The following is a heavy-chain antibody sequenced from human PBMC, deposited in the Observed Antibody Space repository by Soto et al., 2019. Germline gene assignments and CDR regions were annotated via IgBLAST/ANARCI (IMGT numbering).Heavy chain of an antibody. CDR2: ISSSSSTI. J-gene: IGHJ6*02. D-gene: IGHD4-17*01. Sequence: GGSLRLSCAASGFTFSSYSMNWVRQAPGKGLEWVSYISSSSSTIYYADSVKGRFTISRDNAKNSLYLQMNSMRDEDTAVYYCARDTPLLADYVDSYYYGMDVWGQGTTVTVSS. CDR1: GFTFSSYS. CDR3: ARDTPLLADYVDSYYYGMDV. V-gene: IGHV3-48*02.